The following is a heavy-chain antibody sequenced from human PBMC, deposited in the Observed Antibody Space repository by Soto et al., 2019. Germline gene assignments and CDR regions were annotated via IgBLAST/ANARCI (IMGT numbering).Heavy chain of an antibody. J-gene: IGHJ4*02. V-gene: IGHV3-23*01. CDR1: GFTFSSYA. Sequence: GGSLRLSCAASGFTFSSYAMSWVRQAPGKGLEWVSAISGSGGSTYYADSVKGRFTISRDNSQNTLYLQMNSLRAEDTAVYYCAKDQDNYYGSGDFDYWGQGTLVTVSS. CDR2: ISGSGGST. D-gene: IGHD3-10*01. CDR3: AKDQDNYYGSGDFDY.